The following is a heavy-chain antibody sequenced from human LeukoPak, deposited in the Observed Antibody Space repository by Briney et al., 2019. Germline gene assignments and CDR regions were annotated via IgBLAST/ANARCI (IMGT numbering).Heavy chain of an antibody. V-gene: IGHV1-18*01. CDR2: ISAYNGNT. D-gene: IGHD3-22*01. J-gene: IGHJ4*02. CDR3: ARSPISYYYDSSGYYFNLFDY. Sequence: PMASVKVSCKASGCTFTSYGISWVRQAPGQGLEWMGWISAYNGNTNYAQKLQGRVTMTTDTSTSTAYMELRSLRSDDTAVYYCARSPISYYYDSSGYYFNLFDYWGQGTLVTVSS. CDR1: GCTFTSYG.